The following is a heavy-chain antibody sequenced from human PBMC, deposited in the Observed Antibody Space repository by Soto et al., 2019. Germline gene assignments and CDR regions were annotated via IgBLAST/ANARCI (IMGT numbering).Heavy chain of an antibody. D-gene: IGHD3-10*01. CDR1: GGSFSGYY. V-gene: IGHV4-34*01. CDR3: ALRPFGEPLAPYAIPTYYYSGMDV. CDR2: INHSGST. Sequence: QVQLQQWGAGLLKPSETLSLTCAVYGGSFSGYYWSWIRQPPGKGLEWIGEINHSGSTNYNPALKRRVTISVDTSKNQFSRKLGFVTAADTAVYYCALRPFGEPLAPYAIPTYYYSGMDVWGKGTTVTVSS. J-gene: IGHJ6*04.